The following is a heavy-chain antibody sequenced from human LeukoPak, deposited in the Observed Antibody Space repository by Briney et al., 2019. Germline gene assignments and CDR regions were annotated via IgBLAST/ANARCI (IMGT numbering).Heavy chain of an antibody. J-gene: IGHJ4*02. D-gene: IGHD3-10*01. CDR3: ARVAITMVRGVIISYFDY. CDR2: IYYSGST. CDR1: GGSISSSSYY. Sequence: SETLFLTCTVSGGSISSSSYYWGWIRQPPGKGLEWIGSIYYSGSTYYNPSLKSRVTISVDTSKNQFSLKLSSVTAADTAVYYCARVAITMVRGVIISYFDYWGQGTLVTVSS. V-gene: IGHV4-39*01.